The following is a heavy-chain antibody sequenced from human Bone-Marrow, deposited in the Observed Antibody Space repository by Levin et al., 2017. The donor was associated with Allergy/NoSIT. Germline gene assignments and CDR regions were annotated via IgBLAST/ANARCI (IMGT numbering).Heavy chain of an antibody. V-gene: IGHV4-34*01. Sequence: ESLKISCAVYGGSFSGYYWSWIRQPPGKGLEWIGEINHSGSTNYNPSLKSRVTISVDTSKNQFSLKLSSVTAADTAVYYCARDRRAVAPYYYYYYGMDVWGQGTTVTVSS. D-gene: IGHD6-19*01. CDR3: ARDRRAVAPYYYYYYGMDV. CDR2: INHSGST. CDR1: GGSFSGYY. J-gene: IGHJ6*02.